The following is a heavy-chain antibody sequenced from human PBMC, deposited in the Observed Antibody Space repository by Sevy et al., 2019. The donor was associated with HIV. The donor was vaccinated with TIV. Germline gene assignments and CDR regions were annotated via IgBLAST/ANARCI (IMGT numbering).Heavy chain of an antibody. Sequence: ASVKVSCKASGGTFSSYAISWVRQAPGQGLEWMGGIIPIFGTANYAQKFQGRVTITADEYTRTAYMELSSLRSEDTAVYYCARTTGTGRTYYYYGMDVWGQGTTVTVSS. CDR1: GGTFSSYA. V-gene: IGHV1-69*13. J-gene: IGHJ6*02. D-gene: IGHD1-1*01. CDR3: ARTTGTGRTYYYYGMDV. CDR2: IIPIFGTA.